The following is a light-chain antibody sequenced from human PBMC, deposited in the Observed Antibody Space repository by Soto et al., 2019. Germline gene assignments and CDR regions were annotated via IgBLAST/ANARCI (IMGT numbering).Light chain of an antibody. V-gene: IGKV3-15*01. CDR2: GAS. CDR3: QQYDKWPLT. CDR1: QSVSNK. J-gene: IGKJ4*01. Sequence: EIVMTQSPATLSASPGERATLSCRASQSVSNKLAWYQQKVGQAPRLLIYGASTRAAGIPARFSGSGSGTEFTLIISSLQSEDFEVYYCQQYDKWPLTFGGGAKVEIK.